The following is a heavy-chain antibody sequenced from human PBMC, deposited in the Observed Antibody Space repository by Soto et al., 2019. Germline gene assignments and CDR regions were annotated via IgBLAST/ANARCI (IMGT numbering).Heavy chain of an antibody. J-gene: IGHJ4*02. V-gene: IGHV3-21*01. CDR1: GFTFSSYS. CDR2: ISSSSSYI. CDR3: ARGGGTTVVTDSGY. Sequence: EVQLVESGGGLVKPGGSLRLSCAASGFTFSSYSMNWVRQAPGKGLEWVSSISSSSSYIYYADSVKGRFTISRDNAKNSLYLQRNSLRAGDTAVYYCARGGGTTVVTDSGYWGQGTLVTVSS. D-gene: IGHD4-17*01.